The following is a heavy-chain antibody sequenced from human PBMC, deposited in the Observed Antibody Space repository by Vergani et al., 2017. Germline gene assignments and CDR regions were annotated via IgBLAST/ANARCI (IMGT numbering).Heavy chain of an antibody. Sequence: QVQLVQSGAEVKKPGASVKVSCKASGGTFSSYAISWVRQAPGQGLEWMGRIIPILGIANYAQKFQGRVTITADKSTSTAYMELRSLRSDDTAVYYCARDNVLRFSGLGFDPWGQGTLVTVSS. V-gene: IGHV1-69*04. CDR2: IIPILGIA. CDR1: GGTFSSYA. J-gene: IGHJ5*02. D-gene: IGHD3-3*01. CDR3: ARDNVLRFSGLGFDP.